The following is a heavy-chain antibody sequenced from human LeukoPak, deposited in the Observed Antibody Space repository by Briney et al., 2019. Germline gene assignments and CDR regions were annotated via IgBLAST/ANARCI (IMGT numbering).Heavy chain of an antibody. CDR1: SYSISSGYY. CDR2: IYHTGST. Sequence: SETLSLTCTVSSYSISSGYYWGWIRPPPGKGLEWIGSIYHTGSTSFNPSLRSRVTISLDTSKNQFSLNLNSVTAADTAVYYCAGYMVGATGLFDLWGQGTLVTVSS. J-gene: IGHJ4*02. D-gene: IGHD1-26*01. CDR3: AGYMVGATGLFDL. V-gene: IGHV4-38-2*02.